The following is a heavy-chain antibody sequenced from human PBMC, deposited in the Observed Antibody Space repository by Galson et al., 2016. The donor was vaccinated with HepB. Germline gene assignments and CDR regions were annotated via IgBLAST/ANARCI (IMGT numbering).Heavy chain of an antibody. Sequence: SPRLPCAGSGFTFRNYHMNWVRKTPGKGPEWVSSISSGSAYKYYADTVKGRFSIFRDNAKNSLYLQMNSLRVVYTAVYYCARPRDNYGHAIDIWGRGTMVTVSS. V-gene: IGHV3-21*01. D-gene: IGHD3-10*01. J-gene: IGHJ3*02. CDR2: ISSGSAYK. CDR1: GFTFRNYH. CDR3: ARPRDNYGHAIDI.